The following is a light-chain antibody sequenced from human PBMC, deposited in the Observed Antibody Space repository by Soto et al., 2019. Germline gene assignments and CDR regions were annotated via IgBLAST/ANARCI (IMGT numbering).Light chain of an antibody. CDR2: SAS. J-gene: IGKJ1*01. V-gene: IGKV3-20*01. CDR3: KQYAGSPRT. CDR1: QNLGTLY. Sequence: EIVLTQSPGTLSLSPGERGTLSCRASQNLGTLYLAWFQQKSGQAPRLLIYSASRRATGIPDRFTGSGSGTDFTLTIKRVEPEDFAVYFCKQYAGSPRTFGQGTKVDIK.